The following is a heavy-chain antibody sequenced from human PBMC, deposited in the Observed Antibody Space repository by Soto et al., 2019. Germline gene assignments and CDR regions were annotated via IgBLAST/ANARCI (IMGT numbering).Heavy chain of an antibody. CDR1: GGSISSYY. D-gene: IGHD4-17*01. Sequence: KPSETLSLTCTVSGGSISSYYWSWIRQPPGKGLEWIGYIYYSGSTNYNPSLKSRVTISVDTSKNQFSLKLSSVTAADTAVYYCATNYGGPIDNWFDPWGQGTLVTVSS. J-gene: IGHJ5*02. V-gene: IGHV4-59*01. CDR3: ATNYGGPIDNWFDP. CDR2: IYYSGST.